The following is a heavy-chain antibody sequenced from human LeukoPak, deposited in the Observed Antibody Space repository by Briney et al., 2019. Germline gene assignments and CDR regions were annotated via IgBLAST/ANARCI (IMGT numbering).Heavy chain of an antibody. D-gene: IGHD6-13*01. J-gene: IGHJ3*02. V-gene: IGHV3-23*01. CDR1: GFTFSSYA. Sequence: GGSLRLSCVASGFTFSSYALSWVRQAPGKGLEWVSAISGSGDTTFYADSVKGRFTISRDNSKNTLYLQTSSLRAEDTAVYYCAKGRIAAAGGDAFDIWGQGTMVTVSS. CDR3: AKGRIAAAGGDAFDI. CDR2: ISGSGDTT.